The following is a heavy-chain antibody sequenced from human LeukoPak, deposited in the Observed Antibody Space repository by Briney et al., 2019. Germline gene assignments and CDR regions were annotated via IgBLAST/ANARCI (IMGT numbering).Heavy chain of an antibody. J-gene: IGHJ4*02. V-gene: IGHV4-38-2*01. D-gene: IGHD3-9*01. CDR1: GYSISSGYY. CDR2: IYHSGST. Sequence: PSETLSLTCAVSGYSISSGYYWGCIRQPPGKGLEWIGNIYHSGSTYYNPSLKSRVTISVDTSKNQFSLKMSSVTAADTAVYYCASSAYDILTGYYTFFDYWGQGTLVTVSS. CDR3: ASSAYDILTGYYTFFDY.